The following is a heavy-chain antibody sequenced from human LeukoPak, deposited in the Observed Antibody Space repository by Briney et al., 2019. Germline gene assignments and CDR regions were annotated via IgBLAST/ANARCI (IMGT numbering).Heavy chain of an antibody. V-gene: IGHV1-24*01. CDR1: GYTLTELS. D-gene: IGHD1-26*01. CDR2: FDPEDGEP. J-gene: IGHJ4*02. CDR3: ATSIMGATDFDY. Sequence: ASVKVSCKVSGYTLTELSMHWVRQAPGKGLEWMGGFDPEDGEPIYAQKFQGRVTMTEDTSTDTAYMELSSLRSEDTAVYYCATSIMGATDFDYWGQGTLVTVSS.